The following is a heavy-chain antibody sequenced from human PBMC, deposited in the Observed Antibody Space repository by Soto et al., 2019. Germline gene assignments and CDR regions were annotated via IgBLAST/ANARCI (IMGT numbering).Heavy chain of an antibody. CDR1: GGSFSGYY. J-gene: IGHJ6*03. Sequence: SETLSLTCAVYGGSFSGYYWSWIRQPPGKGLEWIGEINHSGSTNYNPSLKSRVTISVDTSKNQFSLKLSSVTAADTAVYYCARGGRNYGAGDYYYMDVWGKGTTVTVSS. CDR2: INHSGST. D-gene: IGHD4-4*01. V-gene: IGHV4-34*01. CDR3: ARGGRNYGAGDYYYMDV.